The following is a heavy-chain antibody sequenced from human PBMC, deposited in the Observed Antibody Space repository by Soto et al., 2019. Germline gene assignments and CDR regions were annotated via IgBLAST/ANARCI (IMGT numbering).Heavy chain of an antibody. J-gene: IGHJ5*02. Sequence: ASVKVSCKASGGTFSSYSISWVRQAPGQGLEWMGGFIPIFGTANYAQKFQGRVTITADESTSTAYMELSSLRSEDTAVYYCARAGLAAAGTDGWFDPWGQGTLVNVSS. D-gene: IGHD6-13*01. CDR2: FIPIFGTA. V-gene: IGHV1-69*13. CDR1: GGTFSSYS. CDR3: ARAGLAAAGTDGWFDP.